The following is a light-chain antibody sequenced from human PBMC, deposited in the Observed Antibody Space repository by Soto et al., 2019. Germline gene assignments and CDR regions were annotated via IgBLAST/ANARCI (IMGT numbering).Light chain of an antibody. V-gene: IGKV1-12*01. CDR1: QSISSW. Sequence: DIQMTQSPSSVSASVGDRVTITCRARQSISSWLAWYQQKPGTVPKLLIYAASSLQSGVPSRFSGSGAGTEFNLTITSLQPEDFGTYYCQQGDSFPITFGQGTRLEIK. CDR2: AAS. J-gene: IGKJ5*01. CDR3: QQGDSFPIT.